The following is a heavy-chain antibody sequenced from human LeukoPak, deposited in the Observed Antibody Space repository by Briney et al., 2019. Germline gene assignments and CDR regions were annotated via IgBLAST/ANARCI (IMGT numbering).Heavy chain of an antibody. Sequence: GGSLRLSCAASGFTFRDYFMSWIRQAPGKGLEWVAYTNTAGNTIYYANSMKGRFTISRDNAKNSLYLQMNTLRAEDTAVYYCARATYDSSAVDAFDIWGQGTMVTVSP. D-gene: IGHD3-22*01. CDR3: ARATYDSSAVDAFDI. J-gene: IGHJ3*02. CDR1: GFTFRDYF. CDR2: TNTAGNTI. V-gene: IGHV3-11*01.